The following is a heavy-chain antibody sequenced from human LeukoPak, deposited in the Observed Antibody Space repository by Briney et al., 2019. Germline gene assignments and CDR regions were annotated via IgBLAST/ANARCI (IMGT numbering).Heavy chain of an antibody. CDR2: ISYDGTNK. D-gene: IGHD6-13*01. CDR3: ARAAQHLAMYNWFDP. CDR1: GFIFSTYS. Sequence: GRSLRLSSAASGFIFSTYSMHWVRQAPGKGLEWVAIISYDGTNKYYADSVKGRFTISRDSAKNTLYLQMNSLTAEDTAVYYCARAAQHLAMYNWFDPWGQGTLVTVSS. J-gene: IGHJ5*02. V-gene: IGHV3-30-3*01.